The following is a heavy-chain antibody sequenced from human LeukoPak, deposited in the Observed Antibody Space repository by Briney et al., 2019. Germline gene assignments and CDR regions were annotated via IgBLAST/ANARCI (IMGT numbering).Heavy chain of an antibody. CDR2: IIPIFGTA. Sequence: SVKVSCKASGGTFSSYAISWVRQAPGQGLEWMGGIIPIFGTANYAQKFQGRVTITADESTSTAYIELSSLRSEDTAVYYCASADRRLSYYSNPPSGMDVWGQGTTVTVSS. D-gene: IGHD4-11*01. J-gene: IGHJ6*02. CDR3: ASADRRLSYYSNPPSGMDV. V-gene: IGHV1-69*01. CDR1: GGTFSSYA.